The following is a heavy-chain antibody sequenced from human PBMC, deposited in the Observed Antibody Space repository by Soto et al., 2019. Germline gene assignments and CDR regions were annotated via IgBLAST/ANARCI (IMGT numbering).Heavy chain of an antibody. CDR2: IYYRGRT. CDR3: ARGPVVEGDDSSGYYSDY. D-gene: IGHD3-22*01. V-gene: IGHV4-30-4*01. Sequence: QVQLQESGPGLVKPSQTLSLTCTVSGGSISSGGYYWSWIRQPPGKGLEWVGYIYYRGRTYYNPSLKSRVTISVYTTKNQFSLKLSSVTAADTAVYCCARGPVVEGDDSSGYYSDYWGQGTLVTVSS. CDR1: GGSISSGGYY. J-gene: IGHJ4*02.